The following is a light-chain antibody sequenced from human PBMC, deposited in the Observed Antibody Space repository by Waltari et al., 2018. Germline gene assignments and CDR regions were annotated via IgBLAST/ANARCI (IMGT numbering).Light chain of an antibody. CDR3: QQYNDWSPFT. Sequence: EVVMTQSPATLSVSPGERATLSCRASQSISSKLAWYQKKPGQAPRLLIYGASTRATDIPARFSGSGSGAEFTLTISSLQSEDSAVYHCQQYNDWSPFTFGPGTKVEIK. V-gene: IGKV3-15*01. J-gene: IGKJ3*01. CDR2: GAS. CDR1: QSISSK.